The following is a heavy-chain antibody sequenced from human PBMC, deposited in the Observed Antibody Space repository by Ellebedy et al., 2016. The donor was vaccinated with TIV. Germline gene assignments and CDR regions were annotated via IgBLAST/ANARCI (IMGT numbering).Heavy chain of an antibody. CDR3: ARDLGVVVPQGYDY. Sequence: ASVKVSCKASGGTFSSYAISWVRQAPGQGLEWMGGIIPIFGTANYAQKFQGRVTITADESTSTAYMELSSLRSEDTAVYYCARDLGVVVPQGYDYWGQGTLVTVSS. J-gene: IGHJ4*02. CDR1: GGTFSSYA. CDR2: IIPIFGTA. D-gene: IGHD2-15*01. V-gene: IGHV1-69*13.